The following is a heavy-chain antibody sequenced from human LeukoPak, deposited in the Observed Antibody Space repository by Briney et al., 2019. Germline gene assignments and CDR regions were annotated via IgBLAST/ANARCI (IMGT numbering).Heavy chain of an antibody. CDR3: ARCPGIAAAGTNYYYYGMDV. V-gene: IGHV4-59*01. Sequence: TSETLSLTCAVYGGSFSGYYWSWIRQPPGKGLEWIGYIYYSGSTNYNPSLKSRVTISVDTSKNQFSLKLSSVTAADTAVYYCARCPGIAAAGTNYYYYGMDVWGQGTTVTVSS. D-gene: IGHD6-13*01. CDR2: IYYSGST. J-gene: IGHJ6*02. CDR1: GGSFSGYY.